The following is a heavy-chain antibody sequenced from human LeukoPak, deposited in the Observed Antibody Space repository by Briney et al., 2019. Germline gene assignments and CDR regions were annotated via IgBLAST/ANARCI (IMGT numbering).Heavy chain of an antibody. Sequence: PGGSLRLSCAASGFTFSRNGMHWVRQAPGKGLEWVAVIWYDGSNKYYADSVRGRFTISRDNFKNTLYLQMNSLRAEDTAVYYCARAGYRGALDIWGQGTMVTVSS. J-gene: IGHJ3*02. V-gene: IGHV3-33*01. CDR3: ARAGYRGALDI. CDR1: GFTFSRNG. D-gene: IGHD1-26*01. CDR2: IWYDGSNK.